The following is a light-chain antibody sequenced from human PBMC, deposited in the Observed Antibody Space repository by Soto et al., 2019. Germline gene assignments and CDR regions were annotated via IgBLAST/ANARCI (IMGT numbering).Light chain of an antibody. CDR2: GAS. CDR3: QQGHNWPLT. J-gene: IGKJ2*01. V-gene: IGKV3-15*01. Sequence: IVMTQSPATLSVSPGESATLSCRASQSISSELAWYQQKPGQPPRLLIYGASTRATGVPARFTGRGSGSDFTLTISGLQSEDFAVYYCQQGHNWPLTFGQGTRLEI. CDR1: QSISSE.